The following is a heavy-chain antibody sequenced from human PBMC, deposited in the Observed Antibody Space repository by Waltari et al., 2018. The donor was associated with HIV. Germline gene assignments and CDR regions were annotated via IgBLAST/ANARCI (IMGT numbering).Heavy chain of an antibody. V-gene: IGHV1-8*01. D-gene: IGHD4-17*01. CDR3: ARGPQDYPKYYFDY. CDR2: MNPNSGNT. Sequence: QVQLVPSGAEVKKPGASVKVSCRAYGNTFTSYDLNGVRQATGQGLEWLGWMNPNSGNTGYAQRFQGRVTMTRNTSISTAYMELSSLRSEDTAVYFCARGPQDYPKYYFDYWGQGTLVTVSS. J-gene: IGHJ4*02. CDR1: GNTFTSYD.